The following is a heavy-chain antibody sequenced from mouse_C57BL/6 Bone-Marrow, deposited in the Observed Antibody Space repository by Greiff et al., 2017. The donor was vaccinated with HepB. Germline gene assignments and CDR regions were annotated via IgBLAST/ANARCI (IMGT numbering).Heavy chain of an antibody. CDR2: INPNYGTT. Sequence: EVQLKESGPELVKPGASVKISCKASGYSFTDYNMNWVKQSNGKSLEWIGVINPNYGTTSYNQKFKGKATLTVDQSSSTAYMQLNSLTSEDSAVYDGGRWPFYYDYDGLFAYWGQGTLVTVSA. V-gene: IGHV1-39*01. CDR3: GRWPFYYDYDGLFAY. CDR1: GYSFTDYN. D-gene: IGHD2-4*01. J-gene: IGHJ3*01.